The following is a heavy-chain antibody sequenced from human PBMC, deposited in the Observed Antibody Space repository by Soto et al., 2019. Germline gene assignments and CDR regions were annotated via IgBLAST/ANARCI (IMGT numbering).Heavy chain of an antibody. J-gene: IGHJ3*01. Sequence: DVQLVESGGGLIQPGESLRLSCVAFGLTVSGTKYVAWVRQAPGKGLAWVSAPYAVFGSFYADSVKGRFTTSSDRSRSTVYLQMNDLRPDDTAVYYCASWREREHAFDVWGQGTAVIVSP. V-gene: IGHV3-53*01. D-gene: IGHD1-1*01. CDR1: GLTVSGTKY. CDR2: PYAVFGS. CDR3: ASWREREHAFDV.